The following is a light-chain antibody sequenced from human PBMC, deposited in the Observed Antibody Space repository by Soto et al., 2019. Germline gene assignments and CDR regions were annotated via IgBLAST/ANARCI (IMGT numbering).Light chain of an antibody. CDR1: QSVSSSY. CDR3: QQYGSSPLT. V-gene: IGKV3-20*01. CDR2: GAS. J-gene: IGKJ4*01. Sequence: EIVLTQSPGTLSLSSGERATLSCRASQSVSSSYLAWYQQKPGQAPRLLIYGASSRATGIPDRFSGSGSGTDFTLTISSLEPEDFAVYYCQQYGSSPLTFGGGTKVDIK.